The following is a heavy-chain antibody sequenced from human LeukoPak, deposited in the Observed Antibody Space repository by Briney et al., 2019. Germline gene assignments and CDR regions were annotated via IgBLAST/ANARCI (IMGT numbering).Heavy chain of an antibody. V-gene: IGHV4-31*03. D-gene: IGHD3-16*02. Sequence: SETLSLTCTVSGGSISSGGYYWRWIRQHPGKGLEWIGYIYYSGSTYYNPSLKSRVTISVDTSKNQFSLKLSSVTAADTAVYYCARVSHDYVWGSYRYRFDYWGQGTLVTVSS. CDR3: ARVSHDYVWGSYRYRFDY. CDR2: IYYSGST. J-gene: IGHJ4*02. CDR1: GGSISSGGYY.